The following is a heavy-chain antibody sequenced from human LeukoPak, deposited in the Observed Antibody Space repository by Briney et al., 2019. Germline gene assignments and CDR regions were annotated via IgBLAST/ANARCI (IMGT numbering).Heavy chain of an antibody. CDR3: AGIVVVPAAPGVSGYYYYMDV. J-gene: IGHJ6*03. V-gene: IGHV1-69*05. D-gene: IGHD2-2*01. CDR2: IIPIFGTA. CDR1: GGTFSSYA. Sequence: SVKVSCKTSGGTFSSYAISWVRQAPGHGLEWMGGIIPIFGTANDAKKFQGRVTITTDESTSTASMELSSLRSEDTAVYYCAGIVVVPAAPGVSGYYYYMDVWGKGTTVTVSS.